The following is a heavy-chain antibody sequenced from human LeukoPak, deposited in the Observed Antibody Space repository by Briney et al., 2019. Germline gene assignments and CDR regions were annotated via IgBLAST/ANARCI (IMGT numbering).Heavy chain of an antibody. CDR2: ISTGSGSA. D-gene: IGHD2-2*01. J-gene: IGHJ6*03. Sequence: PGGSLRLSCAASGFTFSSYAMNWVRQAPGKGLEWVSTISTGSGSAYYADSVKGRFTISRDNSKNTLYLQMNSLRAEDTAIYYCAKGTSWINPYYYMDVWGKGTTVTVSS. CDR3: AKGTSWINPYYYMDV. V-gene: IGHV3-23*01. CDR1: GFTFSSYA.